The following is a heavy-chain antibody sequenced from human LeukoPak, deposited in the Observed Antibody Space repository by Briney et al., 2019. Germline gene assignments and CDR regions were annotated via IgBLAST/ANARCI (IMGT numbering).Heavy chain of an antibody. CDR2: IYYSGST. CDR1: GGSISSGGYY. V-gene: IGHV4-31*03. J-gene: IGHJ6*02. Sequence: PSETLSLTCTVSGGSISSGGYYWSWIRQHPGKGLEWIGYIYYSGSTYYNPSLKSRVTISVDTSKNQFSLKLSSVTAADTAVYYCARDYYGSGTNYGMDVWGQGTTVTVSS. CDR3: ARDYYGSGTNYGMDV. D-gene: IGHD3-10*01.